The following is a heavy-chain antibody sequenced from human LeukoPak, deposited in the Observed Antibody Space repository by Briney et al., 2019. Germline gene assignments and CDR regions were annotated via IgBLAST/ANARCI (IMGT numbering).Heavy chain of an antibody. V-gene: IGHV4-61*02. J-gene: IGHJ4*02. CDR1: GGSISSGSYY. D-gene: IGHD3-22*01. CDR2: IYTSGST. Sequence: SETLSLTCTVSGGSISSGSYYWSWIRQPAGKGLEWIGRIYTSGSTNYNPSLKSRVTISVDTSKNQFSLKLSSVTAADTAVYYCARDNYGLLFDYWGQGTLVTVSS. CDR3: ARDNYGLLFDY.